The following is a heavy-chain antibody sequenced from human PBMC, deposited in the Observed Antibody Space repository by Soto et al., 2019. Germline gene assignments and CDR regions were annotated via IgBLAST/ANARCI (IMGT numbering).Heavy chain of an antibody. D-gene: IGHD3-10*01. CDR3: ARAGARGAFDI. J-gene: IGHJ3*02. Sequence: PWGSLRLSCAASGFTFSSYDMHWVRQATGKGLEWVSAIGTAGHTYYPGSVKGRFTISRENAKNSLYLQMNSLRAGDTAVYYCARAGARGAFDIRGQGTMVTVSS. CDR1: GFTFSSYD. V-gene: IGHV3-13*01. CDR2: IGTAGHT.